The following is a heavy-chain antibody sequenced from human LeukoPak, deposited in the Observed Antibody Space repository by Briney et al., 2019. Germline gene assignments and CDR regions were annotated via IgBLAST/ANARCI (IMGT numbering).Heavy chain of an antibody. D-gene: IGHD2-2*02. V-gene: IGHV3-66*01. CDR3: ARDSYQLLYGVDY. CDR2: IYSGGST. J-gene: IGHJ4*02. Sequence: GGSLRLSCAASGFTVSSNYMSWVRQAPGKGLEWVSVIYSGGSTYYADSVKGRFTISRDNSKNTLYLQMNSLRAEDTAVYYCARDSYQLLYGVDYWGQGTLVTVSS. CDR1: GFTVSSNY.